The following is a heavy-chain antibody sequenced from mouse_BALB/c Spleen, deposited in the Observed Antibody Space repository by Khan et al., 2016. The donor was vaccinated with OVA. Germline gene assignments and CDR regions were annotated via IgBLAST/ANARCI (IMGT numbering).Heavy chain of an antibody. J-gene: IGHJ4*01. V-gene: IGHV2-6-5*01. D-gene: IGHD2-1*01. CDR3: ARQRWYPYYCFDY. CDR2: IWGGGST. CDR1: GFSLTDHG. Sequence: QVQLKQSGPGLVAPSQSLSITCTVSGFSLTDHGVSWIRQPPGKGLEWLGVIWGGGSTYYNSDLKSSLSTSKDNSKSHVFLKMSSLQTDDTAMYYCARQRWYPYYCFDYWGQGTSVTVSS.